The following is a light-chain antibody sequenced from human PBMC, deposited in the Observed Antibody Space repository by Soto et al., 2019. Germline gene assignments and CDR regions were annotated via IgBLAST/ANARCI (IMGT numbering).Light chain of an antibody. V-gene: IGKV3-20*01. CDR1: QSVRSSF. CDR3: QQYENSVMYT. Sequence: EIVLTQSAGTLSLSPGERATLSCRASQSVRSSFFAWYRQKPGQAPRLLIYDVSIRATGIPDRFSDSGSGTDFTLTINTLEPEDFAVYYCQQYENSVMYTFGQGTKLEIK. CDR2: DVS. J-gene: IGKJ2*01.